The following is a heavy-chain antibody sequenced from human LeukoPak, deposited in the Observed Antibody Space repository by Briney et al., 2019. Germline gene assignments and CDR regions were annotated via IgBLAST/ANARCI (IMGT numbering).Heavy chain of an antibody. D-gene: IGHD3-10*01. CDR1: GRSLSGYY. Sequence: KPSETLSLPCAVYGRSLSGYYWSWIRQPPGKGREWIGEIDHRGSTNYNPSLKSRVTISLDTSKNQFSLKLSTVTDADTAVYYCARSSMVRGVVITTYYYYYGMDVWGLGTTVTVSS. V-gene: IGHV4-34*01. CDR3: ARSSMVRGVVITTYYYYYGMDV. J-gene: IGHJ6*02. CDR2: IDHRGST.